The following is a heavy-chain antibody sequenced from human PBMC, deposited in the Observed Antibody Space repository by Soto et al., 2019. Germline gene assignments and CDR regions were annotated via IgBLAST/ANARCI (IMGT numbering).Heavy chain of an antibody. CDR2: TYYRSKWYN. CDR3: ARNIIVATINYYYGMDV. J-gene: IGHJ6*02. D-gene: IGHD5-12*01. V-gene: IGHV6-1*01. CDR1: GDSVSSNSAA. Sequence: QTLSLTCAISGDSVSSNSAAWNWIRQSPSRGLEWLGRTYYRSKWYNDYAVSVKSRITINPDTSKNQFSLQLNSVTPEDTAVYYCARNIIVATINYYYGMDVWGQGATVTVSS.